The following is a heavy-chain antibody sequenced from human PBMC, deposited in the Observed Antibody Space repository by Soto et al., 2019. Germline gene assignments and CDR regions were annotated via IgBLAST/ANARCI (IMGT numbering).Heavy chain of an antibody. D-gene: IGHD1-1*01. J-gene: IGHJ4*02. CDR2: INKSGGSR. Sequence: GGSLRLSCEASGFTFNTFAMSWVRQAPGRGLEWVSRINKSGGSRNYSDSVRGRFTVSRDNSKNTLFLQMNSLRDEDTAIYYCAKGAEMPTIPFDYWGQGALVTVSS. V-gene: IGHV3-23*01. CDR1: GFTFNTFA. CDR3: AKGAEMPTIPFDY.